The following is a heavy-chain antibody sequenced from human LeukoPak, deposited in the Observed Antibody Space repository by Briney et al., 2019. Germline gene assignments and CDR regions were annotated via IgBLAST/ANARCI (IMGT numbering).Heavy chain of an antibody. CDR2: INHSGST. D-gene: IGHD3-10*01. CDR1: GGSFSGCS. V-gene: IGHV4-34*01. CDR3: ARGRRATMVRGVAGYFDY. J-gene: IGHJ4*02. Sequence: SETLSLTCAVYGGSFSGCSWSWIRQPPGKGLEWIGEINHSGSTNYYPSLKSRVTMSVDTSKNQFSLKVTSVTAADTAVYYCARGRRATMVRGVAGYFDYWGQGTLVTVSS.